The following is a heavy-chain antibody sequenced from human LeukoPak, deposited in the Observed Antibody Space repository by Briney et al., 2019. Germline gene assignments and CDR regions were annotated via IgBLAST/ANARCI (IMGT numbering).Heavy chain of an antibody. J-gene: IGHJ3*02. V-gene: IGHV1-46*01. Sequence: ASVKVPCKASGYTFTNYYIHWLRQAPGQGLEWMGLINPGGGNTNYAQNFQGRVTMTRDTSASTVYMELSSLRSEDTAIYYCARIRDGYNDAYDIWGQGTVVTVPS. CDR3: ARIRDGYNDAYDI. CDR2: INPGGGNT. D-gene: IGHD5-24*01. CDR1: GYTFTNYY.